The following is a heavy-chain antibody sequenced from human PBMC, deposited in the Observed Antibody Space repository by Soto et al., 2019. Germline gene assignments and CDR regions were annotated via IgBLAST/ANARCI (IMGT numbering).Heavy chain of an antibody. V-gene: IGHV3-23*01. CDR2: ISGSGGST. CDR3: AKDRDIVVVVASYNWFDP. D-gene: IGHD2-15*01. J-gene: IGHJ5*02. CDR1: GFTFSSYA. Sequence: GGSLRLSCAASGFTFSSYAMSWVRQAPGKGLEWVSAISGSGGSTYYADSGKGRFTISRDNSKNTLYLQMNSLRAEDTAVYYCAKDRDIVVVVASYNWFDPWGQGTLVTVSS.